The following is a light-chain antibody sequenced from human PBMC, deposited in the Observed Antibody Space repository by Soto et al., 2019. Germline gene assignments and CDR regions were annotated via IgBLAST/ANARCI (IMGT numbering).Light chain of an antibody. CDR2: DAS. V-gene: IGKV3-15*01. J-gene: IGKJ1*01. CDR3: QHYSTWLWT. CDR1: QSVSFK. Sequence: EIVMTQSPATLSVSPGERATLSCRASQSVSFKLAWYQQKPGQGPRLLIYDASSRATGIPARFSGSGSGTELTLTISSLQSEDFAVYYCQHYSTWLWTFGQGTKVEIK.